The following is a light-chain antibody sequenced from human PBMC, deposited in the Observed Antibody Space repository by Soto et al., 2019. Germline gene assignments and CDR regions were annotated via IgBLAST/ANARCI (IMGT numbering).Light chain of an antibody. CDR2: GAS. Sequence: EIVMTQSPATLSVSPGARATLSCRSSQSVSSNLAWYQQKPGQAPRLLIYGASTRATGIPARFSGSGSGTEFTLTISSLQSEDFAVYYCQQYNNWPSITVGQGTRLEIK. V-gene: IGKV3-15*01. CDR3: QQYNNWPSIT. CDR1: QSVSSN. J-gene: IGKJ5*01.